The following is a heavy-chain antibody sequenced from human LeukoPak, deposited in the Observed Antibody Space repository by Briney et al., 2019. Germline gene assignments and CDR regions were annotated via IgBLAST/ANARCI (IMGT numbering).Heavy chain of an antibody. CDR2: IWYDGSNK. V-gene: IGHV3-33*01. Sequence: GGSLRLSCAASGFTFSSYGMHWVRQAPGEGLEWVAVIWYDGSNKYYADSVKGRFTISRDNSKNTLYLQMNSLRAEDTAVYYCARDFGHPYSSSPAYWGQGTLVTVSS. CDR3: ARDFGHPYSSSPAY. D-gene: IGHD6-6*01. J-gene: IGHJ4*02. CDR1: GFTFSSYG.